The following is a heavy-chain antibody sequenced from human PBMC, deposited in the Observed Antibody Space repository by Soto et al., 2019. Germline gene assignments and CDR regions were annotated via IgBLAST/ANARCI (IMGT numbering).Heavy chain of an antibody. J-gene: IGHJ6*02. CDR3: ARHGAYSNYAHAYYYYGMDV. D-gene: IGHD4-4*01. CDR1: GGSISSSSYY. V-gene: IGHV4-39*01. CDR2: IYYSGST. Sequence: SETLSLTCTVSGGSISSSSYYWGWIRQPPGKGLEWIGSIYYSGSTYYNPSLKSRVTISVDTSKNQFSLKLSSVTAADTAVYYCARHGAYSNYAHAYYYYGMDVWGQGTTVTVSS.